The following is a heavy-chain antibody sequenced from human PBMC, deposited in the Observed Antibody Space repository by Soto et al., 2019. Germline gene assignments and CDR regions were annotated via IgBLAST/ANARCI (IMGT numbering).Heavy chain of an antibody. V-gene: IGHV3-23*01. D-gene: IGHD4-17*01. Sequence: LRLSCAASGFTFSSYAMSWVRQAPGKGLEWVSAISGSGGSTYYADSVKGRFTISRDNSKNTLYLQMNSLRAEDTAVYYCAKDLHGDYGAFDYWGRGTLVTVSS. CDR2: ISGSGGST. CDR1: GFTFSSYA. CDR3: AKDLHGDYGAFDY. J-gene: IGHJ4*02.